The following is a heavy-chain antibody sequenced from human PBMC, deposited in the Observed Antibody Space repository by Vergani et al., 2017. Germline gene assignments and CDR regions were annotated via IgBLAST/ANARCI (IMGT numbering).Heavy chain of an antibody. CDR1: GDSIISRSYY. J-gene: IGHJ2*01. CDR2: IYNSRNG. Sequence: QVQLQESGPGLVKPSQTLSLTCTVSGDSIISRSYYWGWIRQPPGKGLEWIGSIYNSRNGDSSSSLKSRVTILADTSKNQFSLRLTSVTAADTAVYYCASGKYYSDSTSHFRGRYFDVWGRGTLVTVPS. D-gene: IGHD3-16*01. V-gene: IGHV4-39*01. CDR3: ASGKYYSDSTSHFRGRYFDV.